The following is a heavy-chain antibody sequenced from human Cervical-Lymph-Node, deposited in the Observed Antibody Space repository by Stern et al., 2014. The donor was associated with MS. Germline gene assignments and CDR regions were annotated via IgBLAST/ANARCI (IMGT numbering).Heavy chain of an antibody. CDR1: GFTFSNYA. V-gene: IGHV3-23*04. CDR3: AKAALFEVARNYYYGLDV. Sequence: EDQLVESGGGLVQPGGSLRLSCAASGFTFSNYAMTWVRQVPGKGLEWVSLIRGAGGTYCADSVKGRVTISRDNSKNTLYLQLDSLRAEDTAIYYCAKAALFEVARNYYYGLDVWGQGTTVTVSS. J-gene: IGHJ6*02. CDR2: IRGAGGT. D-gene: IGHD3-3*01.